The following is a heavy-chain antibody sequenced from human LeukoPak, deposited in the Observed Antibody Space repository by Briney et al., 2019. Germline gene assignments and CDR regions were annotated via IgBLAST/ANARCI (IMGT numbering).Heavy chain of an antibody. V-gene: IGHV3-21*01. D-gene: IGHD5-24*01. CDR2: ISSSSSYI. Sequence: GGSLRLSCAASGFTFSSYSMNWVRQAPGKGLEWVSSISSSSSYIYYADSVKGRFTIPRDHAKNSLYLQMNSLRAEDTAVYYCARAVARDDYGDYWGQGTLVTVSS. CDR1: GFTFSSYS. J-gene: IGHJ4*02. CDR3: ARAVARDDYGDY.